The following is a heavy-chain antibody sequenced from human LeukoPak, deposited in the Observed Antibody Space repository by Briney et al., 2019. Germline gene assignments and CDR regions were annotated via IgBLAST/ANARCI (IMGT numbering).Heavy chain of an antibody. CDR1: GYTFTSYD. CDR2: MNPNSGST. D-gene: IGHD5-12*01. Sequence: GASVKVSCKASGYTFTSYDINWVRQATGQGLEWMGWMNPNSGSTGYAQKFQGRVTITRNTSISTAYMELSGLRSEDTAVYYCARGRSTGYPYYFEYWGPGTLVTVSS. J-gene: IGHJ4*02. CDR3: ARGRSTGYPYYFEY. V-gene: IGHV1-8*03.